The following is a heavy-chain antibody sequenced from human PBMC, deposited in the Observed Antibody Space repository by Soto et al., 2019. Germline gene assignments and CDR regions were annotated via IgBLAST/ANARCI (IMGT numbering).Heavy chain of an antibody. D-gene: IGHD3-3*01. CDR2: ISSTTNYI. V-gene: IGHV3-21*04. CDR1: GFTFTRYS. J-gene: IGHJ4*02. CDR3: AKSLKIFGLATTRSGPLDS. Sequence: EVQLVESGGGLVKPGGSLRLSCAASGFTFTRYSMNWVRQAPGKGLEWVSSISSTTNYIYYGDSMKGRFTISRDNAKNSLYLEMNSLRAEDTALYYCAKSLKIFGLATTRSGPLDSWGQGALVTVSS.